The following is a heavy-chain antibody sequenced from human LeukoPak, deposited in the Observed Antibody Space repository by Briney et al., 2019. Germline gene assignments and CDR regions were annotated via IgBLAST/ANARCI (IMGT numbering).Heavy chain of an antibody. CDR1: GFTFSSYG. CDR2: IRSDGSNK. D-gene: IGHD3-10*01. J-gene: IGHJ4*02. Sequence: GGSLRLSCAASGFTFSSYGIHWVRQAPGKGLEGGAFIRSDGSNKYYADSVKGRFTISRDNSKNTLYLQMNSLRAEDTAVYYCAKDSVAPMVRGVIESPLDYWGQGTLVTVSS. V-gene: IGHV3-30*02. CDR3: AKDSVAPMVRGVIESPLDY.